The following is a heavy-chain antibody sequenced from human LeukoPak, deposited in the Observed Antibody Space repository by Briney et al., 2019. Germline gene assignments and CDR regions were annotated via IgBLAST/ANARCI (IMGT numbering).Heavy chain of an antibody. V-gene: IGHV4-39*07. D-gene: IGHD4-17*01. J-gene: IGHJ4*02. CDR2: IYYSGST. CDR3: ARHGDYGY. Sequence: PSETLSLTCTVSGGSISSSSYYWGWIRQPPGKGLEWIGSIYYSGSTYYNPSLKSRVTISVDTSKNQFSLKLSSVTAADTAVYYCARHGDYGYWGQGTLVTVSS. CDR1: GGSISSSSYY.